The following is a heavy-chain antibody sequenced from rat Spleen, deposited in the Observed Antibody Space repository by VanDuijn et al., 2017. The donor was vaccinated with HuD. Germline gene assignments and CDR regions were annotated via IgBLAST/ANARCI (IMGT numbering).Heavy chain of an antibody. CDR3: ATDDSRISRFAY. CDR1: GFTFSSYW. CDR2: INADGART. V-gene: IGHV5-58*01. Sequence: EVQLVETGGGLVQPGRSLRLSCVASGFTFSSYWMYWIRQAPGKGLEWVSSINADGARTYYPDSVKGRFTISRDKAENTVYLQMNSLRSEDTATYYCATDDSRISRFAYWGQGTLVTVSS. D-gene: IGHD2-7*01. J-gene: IGHJ3*01.